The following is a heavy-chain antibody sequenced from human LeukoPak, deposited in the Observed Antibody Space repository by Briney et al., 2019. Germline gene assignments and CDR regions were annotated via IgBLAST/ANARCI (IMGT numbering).Heavy chain of an antibody. Sequence: SETLSLTCTVSGGSISSSSYYWGWIRQPPGKGLEWIGSIYYSGSTYYNPSLKSRVTISVDTSKNQFSLKLSSVTAADTAVYYCARSYDSSGLHAFDIWGQGTMVTVSS. V-gene: IGHV4-39*01. CDR2: IYYSGST. J-gene: IGHJ3*02. CDR3: ARSYDSSGLHAFDI. CDR1: GGSISSSSYY. D-gene: IGHD3-22*01.